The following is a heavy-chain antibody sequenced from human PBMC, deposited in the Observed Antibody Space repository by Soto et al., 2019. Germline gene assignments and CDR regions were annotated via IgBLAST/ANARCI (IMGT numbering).Heavy chain of an antibody. V-gene: IGHV6-1*01. CDR1: GDSVSSDITS. CDR2: TYYRSKWFH. J-gene: IGHJ3*01. Sequence: QGQLQQSGPGLVKPSQTLSLTCAISGDSVSSDITSWNWIRQSPSRGLEWLGRTYYRSKWFHDYAASVKSRITINPDTSKNQFSLELNSMPPEDPAVYYCARGNALDVWGQGTVVTVSS. CDR3: ARGNALDV. D-gene: IGHD3-10*01.